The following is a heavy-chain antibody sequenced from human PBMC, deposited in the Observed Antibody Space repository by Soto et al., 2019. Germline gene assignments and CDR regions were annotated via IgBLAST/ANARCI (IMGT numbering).Heavy chain of an antibody. CDR2: ISGYNGHT. Sequence: GASVKVSCKISGYTFTSYSISWVRQAPGQGLEWMGWISGYNGHTNYAQNLQGRVTMTTDTSTSTAYMELRSLRSDDTVVYYCARGSVDSAMAPSYNWFDPWGQGTLVTVSS. J-gene: IGHJ5*02. D-gene: IGHD5-18*01. CDR3: ARGSVDSAMAPSYNWFDP. CDR1: GYTFTSYS. V-gene: IGHV1-18*04.